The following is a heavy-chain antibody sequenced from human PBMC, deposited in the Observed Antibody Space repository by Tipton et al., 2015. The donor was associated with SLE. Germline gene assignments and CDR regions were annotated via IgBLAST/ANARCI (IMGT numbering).Heavy chain of an antibody. D-gene: IGHD1-14*01. Sequence: SLRLSCAASGFTFSNYWMHWVRQAPGKGLEWVSRIYTDGSRIHYADSVKGRFTISRDNAKNSLYLQMNTLRTEDTALYYCANAPDSWGQGTLVTVSS. V-gene: IGHV3-74*01. CDR3: ANAPDS. CDR2: IYTDGSRI. CDR1: GFTFSNYW. J-gene: IGHJ4*02.